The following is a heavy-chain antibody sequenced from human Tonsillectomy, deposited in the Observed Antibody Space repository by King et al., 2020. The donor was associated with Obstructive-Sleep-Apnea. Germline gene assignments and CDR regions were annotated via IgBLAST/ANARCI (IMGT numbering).Heavy chain of an antibody. CDR2: IYYSWGT. CDR3: ARDAVY. Sequence: QLQESGPGLVKPSETLSLTCTGSGGSISSYYWSWIRQPPGKGLEWIGYIYYSWGTNYNPSLKSRVTISVDTSKNQFSLKLSSVTAADTAVYYCARDAVYWGQGTLVTVSS. V-gene: IGHV4-59*01. J-gene: IGHJ4*02. CDR1: GGSISSYY.